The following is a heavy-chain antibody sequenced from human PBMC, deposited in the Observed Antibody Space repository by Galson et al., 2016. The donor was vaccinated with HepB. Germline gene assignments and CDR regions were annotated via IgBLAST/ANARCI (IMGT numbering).Heavy chain of an antibody. CDR1: GGSISSSRYY. V-gene: IGHV4-39*01. J-gene: IGHJ5*02. Sequence: TCTVSGGSISSSRYYWGWIRQPPGKGLEGIGRIYYSGSTYYNPSLKSSVTISVDTSKNPFSLNPSSGAAADTAVYHCARRVSYSGSGNNWFDPWGQGTLVPVSS. CDR3: ARRVSYSGSGNNWFDP. D-gene: IGHD3-10*01. CDR2: IYYSGST.